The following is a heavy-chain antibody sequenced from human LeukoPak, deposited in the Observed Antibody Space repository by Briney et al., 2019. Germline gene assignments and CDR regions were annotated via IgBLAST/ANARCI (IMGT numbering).Heavy chain of an antibody. Sequence: GGSLRLSCTTSGFTFGDYAMTWFRQAPGKGLEWVGFIRSKAYSGTTEYAASVRGRFTISREDSKSIAYLQMNSLKTEDTAVYYCTRGIAVAAPRGGWFDPWGQGTLVTVSS. CDR1: GFTFGDYA. J-gene: IGHJ5*02. V-gene: IGHV3-49*03. CDR2: IRSKAYSGTT. CDR3: TRGIAVAAPRGGWFDP. D-gene: IGHD6-19*01.